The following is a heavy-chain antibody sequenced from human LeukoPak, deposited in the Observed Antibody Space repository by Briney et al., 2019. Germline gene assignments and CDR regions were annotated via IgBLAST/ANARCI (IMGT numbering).Heavy chain of an antibody. CDR2: ISSSSSYI. D-gene: IGHD1-26*01. CDR1: GFTFSSYS. CDR3: ASAGYSGSLPVDY. J-gene: IGHJ4*02. V-gene: IGHV3-21*01. Sequence: GGSLRLSCAASGFTFSSYSMNWVRQAPGKGLEWVSSISSSSSYIYYADSVKGRFTISRDNAKHSLYLQMNSLRVEDTAVYYCASAGYSGSLPVDYWGQGTLVTVSS.